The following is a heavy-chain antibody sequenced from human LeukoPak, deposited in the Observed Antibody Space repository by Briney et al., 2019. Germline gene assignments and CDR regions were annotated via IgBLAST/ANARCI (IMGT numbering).Heavy chain of an antibody. CDR3: AKSAEGWVVRQYYFDY. V-gene: IGHV3-30*18. J-gene: IGHJ4*02. CDR2: ISYDGSNK. CDR1: GFTFSSYG. D-gene: IGHD3-10*01. Sequence: GGSLRLSCAASGFTFSSYGMHWVRQAPGKGLEWVAVISYDGSNKYYADSVKGRFTISRDNSKNTLYLQMNSLRAEDTAVYYCAKSAEGWVVRQYYFDYWGQGTLVTVSS.